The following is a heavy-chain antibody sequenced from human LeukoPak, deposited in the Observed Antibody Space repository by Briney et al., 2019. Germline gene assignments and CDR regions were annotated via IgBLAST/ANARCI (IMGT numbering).Heavy chain of an antibody. CDR3: ARCGPRYISDY. CDR1: GGSISSYY. Sequence: SETLSLTCTVSGGSISSYYWSWIRQPPGKGLEWIGYIYYSGSTNYNPSLKSRVTISVDTSKNQFSLKLSSVTAAYTAVYYCARCGPRYISDYWGQGTLVTVSS. D-gene: IGHD1-1*01. V-gene: IGHV4-59*01. J-gene: IGHJ4*02. CDR2: IYYSGST.